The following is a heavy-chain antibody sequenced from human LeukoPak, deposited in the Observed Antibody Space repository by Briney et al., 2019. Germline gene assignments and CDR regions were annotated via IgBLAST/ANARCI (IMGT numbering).Heavy chain of an antibody. CDR3: ARDSHPYCSSTSCYFYGSAFGI. Sequence: PGGSLRLSCAASGFTFSSYSMNWVRQAPGEGLEWVSSISSSSSYIYYADSVKGRFTISRDNAKNSLYLQMNSLRAEDTAVYYCARDSHPYCSSTSCYFYGSAFGIWGQGTMVTVSS. D-gene: IGHD2-2*01. CDR1: GFTFSSYS. CDR2: ISSSSSYI. J-gene: IGHJ3*02. V-gene: IGHV3-21*01.